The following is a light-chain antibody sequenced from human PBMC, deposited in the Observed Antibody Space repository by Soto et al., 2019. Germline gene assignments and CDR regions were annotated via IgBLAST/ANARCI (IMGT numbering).Light chain of an antibody. CDR2: GAS. CDR3: QQRSNWPSII. Sequence: LTQSPGTLSVSPEERATLTCRASQSVTINVAWYQQIPGQAPRLLIYGASTRATGVPARFSGSGSGTDFTLTISSLEPEDFAVYYCQQRSNWPSIILGQGTGREIK. CDR1: QSVTIN. V-gene: IGKV3-11*01. J-gene: IGKJ5*01.